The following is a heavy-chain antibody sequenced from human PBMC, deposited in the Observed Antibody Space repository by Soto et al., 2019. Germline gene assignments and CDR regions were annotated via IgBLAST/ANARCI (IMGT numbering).Heavy chain of an antibody. CDR3: ARDRRIFGVVLSYYYGMDV. V-gene: IGHV4-61*01. J-gene: IGHJ6*02. CDR1: GGSVSSGIYY. CDR2: IYYSGST. D-gene: IGHD3-3*01. Sequence: PSETLSLTCTVSGGSVSSGIYYWSWIRQPPGKGLEWIGYIYYSGSTNYNPSLKSRVTISVDTSKNQFSLKLSSVTAADTAVYYCARDRRIFGVVLSYYYGMDVWGQGTTVTVSS.